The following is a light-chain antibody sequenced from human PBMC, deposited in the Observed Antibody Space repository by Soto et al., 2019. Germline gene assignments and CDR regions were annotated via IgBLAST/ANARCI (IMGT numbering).Light chain of an antibody. V-gene: IGKV1-33*01. CDR2: AAS. CDR3: QQYDHLPL. Sequence: DIQMTQSPSSLSASVGDRVTITCQASQYINHFLNWYQHKPGKAPKLLIYAASDLETGVSSRFSGSGSGTHFTLTISSLQPEDVATYYCQQYDHLPLFSGGTRIDIK. CDR1: QYINHF. J-gene: IGKJ4*01.